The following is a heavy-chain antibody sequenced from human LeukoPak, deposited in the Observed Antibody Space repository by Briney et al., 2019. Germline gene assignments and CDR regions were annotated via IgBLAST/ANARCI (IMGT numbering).Heavy chain of an antibody. D-gene: IGHD2-21*01. J-gene: IGHJ4*02. CDR2: ISTYNGNT. CDR3: ARGDSPPLHDY. Sequence: GASVKVSCKASGGTFSSYAISWVRQAPGQGLQWMGWISTYNGNTHYAQKLQGRVSMTTDTSTSTAYMELRSLRSDDTAVYYCARGDSPPLHDYWGQGTLVTVSS. V-gene: IGHV1-18*01. CDR1: GGTFSSYA.